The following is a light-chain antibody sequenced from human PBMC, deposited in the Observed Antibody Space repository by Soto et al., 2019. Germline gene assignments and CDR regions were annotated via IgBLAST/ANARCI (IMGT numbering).Light chain of an antibody. J-gene: IGLJ7*01. CDR2: DDN. CDR3: GVWDSNLNAAV. V-gene: IGLV1-51*01. Sequence: QSVLTRPPSVSAAPGRRGTISCPGATSNMGRNYVSCYQQSPRTAPKLLIYDDNKRPSGVPDRFSGSKSGTSATLDITGLQTGDEADFYCGVWDSNLNAAVFGGGTQLTVL. CDR1: TSNMGRNY.